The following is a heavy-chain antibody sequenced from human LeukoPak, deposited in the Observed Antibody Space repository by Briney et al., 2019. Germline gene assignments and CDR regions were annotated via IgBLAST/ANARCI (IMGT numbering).Heavy chain of an antibody. CDR1: GYTFTSYY. CDR2: INPSGGST. J-gene: IGHJ4*02. CDR3: ARDTHHYDSSGSERNFDY. D-gene: IGHD3-22*01. V-gene: IGHV1-46*01. Sequence: ASVKVSCKASGYTFTSYYMHWVRQAPGQGLEWMGIINPSGGSTSYAQKFQGRVTMTRDTSTSTVYMELSSLRSEDTAVYYCARDTHHYDSSGSERNFDYWGQGTLVTVSS.